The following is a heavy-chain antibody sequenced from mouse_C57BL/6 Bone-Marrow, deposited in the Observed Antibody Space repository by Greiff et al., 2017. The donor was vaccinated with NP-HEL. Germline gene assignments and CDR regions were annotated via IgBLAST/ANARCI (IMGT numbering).Heavy chain of an antibody. D-gene: IGHD2-4*01. CDR1: GYTFTSSG. V-gene: IGHV1-81*01. CDR2: IYPRSGNT. J-gene: IGHJ2*01. Sequence: VQLQQSGAELARPGASVKLSCKASGYTFTSSGISWVKQRPGQGLEWIGEIYPRSGNTYYNEKFKGKATLTADTSSSTAYMELRSLTSEDSAVYFCARGPYYDYFDYWGQGTTLTVSS. CDR3: ARGPYYDYFDY.